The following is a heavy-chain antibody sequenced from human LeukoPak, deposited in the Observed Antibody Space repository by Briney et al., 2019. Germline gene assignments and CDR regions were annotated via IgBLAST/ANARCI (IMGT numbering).Heavy chain of an antibody. Sequence: GGSLRPSCAASGLTFGSYGMSWVRQPPGKGLEWVTFITPNADRTSHAYSVEGRFTISRDNPRNTLYMQMNSLRDEDTAVYYCAIMHGYYDGSGYWVQWGQGTLVTVSS. J-gene: IGHJ1*01. D-gene: IGHD3-22*01. CDR1: GLTFGSYG. CDR3: AIMHGYYDGSGYWVQ. V-gene: IGHV3-23*01. CDR2: ITPNADRT.